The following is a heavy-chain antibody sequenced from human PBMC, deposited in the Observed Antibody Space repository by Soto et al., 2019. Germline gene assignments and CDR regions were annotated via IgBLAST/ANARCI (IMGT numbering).Heavy chain of an antibody. V-gene: IGHV3-30*18. CDR1: GFTFSSYG. D-gene: IGHD2-21*02. CDR2: ISYHGSNK. Sequence: QVQLVESGGGVVQPGRSLRLSCAASGFTFSSYGMHWVRQAPGKGLEWVAVISYHGSNKYYADSVKGRFTISRDNSKNTLYLQMNSLRAEDTAVYYCAKDSTVVVAAIGSWYFDLWGRGTLVTVSS. CDR3: AKDSTVVVAAIGSWYFDL. J-gene: IGHJ2*01.